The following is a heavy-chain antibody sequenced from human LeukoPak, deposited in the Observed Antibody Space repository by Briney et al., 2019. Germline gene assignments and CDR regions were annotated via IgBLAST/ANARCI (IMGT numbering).Heavy chain of an antibody. CDR3: ARVLTVWFGELLDYFDY. Sequence: GASVKVSCKASGYTFTSYAMNWVRQAPGQGLEWMGWINTNTGNPTYAQGFTGRFVFSLDTSVSTAYLQISSLKAEDTAVYYCARVLTVWFGELLDYFDYWGQGTLVTVSS. CDR2: INTNTGNP. V-gene: IGHV7-4-1*02. CDR1: GYTFTSYA. D-gene: IGHD3-10*01. J-gene: IGHJ4*02.